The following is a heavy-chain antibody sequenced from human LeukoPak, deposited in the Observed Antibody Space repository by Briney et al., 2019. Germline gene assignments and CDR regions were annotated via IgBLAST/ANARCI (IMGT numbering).Heavy chain of an antibody. CDR2: VYHTGTS. V-gene: IGHV4-59*01. Sequence: PSETLSLTCTVSGDSITGYYWTWVRQPPGKGLEWIGYVYHTGTSNYNPSVRGRITMSVDTSKNQYSMKLTSVTAADTAVYFCARALDTWSALDYWGRGTLVTVSS. D-gene: IGHD5-18*01. J-gene: IGHJ4*02. CDR1: GDSITGYY. CDR3: ARALDTWSALDY.